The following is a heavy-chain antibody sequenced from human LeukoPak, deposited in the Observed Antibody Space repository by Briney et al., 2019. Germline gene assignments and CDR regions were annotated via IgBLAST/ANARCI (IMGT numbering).Heavy chain of an antibody. CDR3: VRALRARITGTTASVYGMDV. CDR2: IYYSGST. Sequence: SETLSLTCTVSGGSISSYYWSWIRQPPGKGLEWIGYIYYSGSTNYNPSLKSRVTISVDTSKNQFSLKLSSVTAADTAVYYCVRALRARITGTTASVYGMDVWGQGTTVTVSS. J-gene: IGHJ6*02. V-gene: IGHV4-59*01. CDR1: GGSISSYY. D-gene: IGHD1-20*01.